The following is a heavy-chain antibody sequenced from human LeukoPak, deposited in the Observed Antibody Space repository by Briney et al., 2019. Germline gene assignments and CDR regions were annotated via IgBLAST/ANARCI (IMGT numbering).Heavy chain of an antibody. V-gene: IGHV3-73*01. CDR1: GFTFSGSA. CDR2: IRAKANSYAT. Sequence: LPGGSLRLSCAASGFTFSGSAMHWVRQASGKGLEWVGRIRAKANSYATAYAASVKGRFTISRDDSENTAYLQMNSLKTEDTAVYYCTRLNGGSGSDDYYGMDVWGQGTTVTVSS. J-gene: IGHJ6*02. CDR3: TRLNGGSGSDDYYGMDV. D-gene: IGHD3-10*01.